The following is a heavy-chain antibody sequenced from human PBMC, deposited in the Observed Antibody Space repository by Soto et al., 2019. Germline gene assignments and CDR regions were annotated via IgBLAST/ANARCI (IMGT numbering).Heavy chain of an antibody. CDR3: TTDTGTSAWYQYSDY. J-gene: IGHJ4*02. CDR2: IKSKTDGGTT. D-gene: IGHD6-19*01. Sequence: GGSLRLSCVVSGFTFNNAWMTWVRQAPGKGLEWVARIKSKTDGGTTDYAASVKGRFIISRDDSENTLYLQMNSLKYEDTADYLCTTDTGTSAWYQYSDYCGQGNLVTVSS. CDR1: GFTFNNAW. V-gene: IGHV3-15*01.